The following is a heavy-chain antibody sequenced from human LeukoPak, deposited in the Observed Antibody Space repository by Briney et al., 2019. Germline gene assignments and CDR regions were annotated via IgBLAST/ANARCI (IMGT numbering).Heavy chain of an antibody. CDR3: TRPVVTDTFDI. CDR2: IRSKANSYAT. CDR1: GFTFSGSA. V-gene: IGHV3-73*01. Sequence: GSLRLSCAASGFTFSGSAMHWVRQASGKGLEWVGRIRSKANSYATAYAASVKGRFTISRDDSKNTAYLQMNSLKTEDTAVYYCTRPVVTDTFDIWGQGTMVTVSS. D-gene: IGHD2-21*02. J-gene: IGHJ3*02.